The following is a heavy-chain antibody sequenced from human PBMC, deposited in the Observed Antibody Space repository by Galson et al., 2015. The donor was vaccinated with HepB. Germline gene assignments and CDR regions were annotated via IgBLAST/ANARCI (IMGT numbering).Heavy chain of an antibody. CDR3: ARGGKGYEILTAYLGY. D-gene: IGHD3-9*01. CDR2: ISYDGSNK. J-gene: IGHJ4*02. V-gene: IGHV3-30*04. Sequence: SLRLSCAASGFTFSSYAMHWVRQAPGKGLEWVAVISYDGSNKYYADSVKGRFTISRDNSKNTLYLQMNSLRAEDTAVYYCARGGKGYEILTAYLGYWGQGTLVTVSS. CDR1: GFTFSSYA.